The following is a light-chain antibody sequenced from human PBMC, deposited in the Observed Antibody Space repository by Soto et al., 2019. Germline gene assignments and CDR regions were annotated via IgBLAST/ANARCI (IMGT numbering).Light chain of an antibody. CDR2: DVD. CDR3: CAYTARTTLSWV. J-gene: IGLJ3*02. CDR1: SSDIGGYNH. V-gene: IGLV2-14*03. Sequence: QSALTQPTSVSGSPGQSITISCTGVSSDIGGYNHVSWDQQHPGNVPRLIIYDVDNRPLGISNRFSGSQSGNTASLSISGLRAEDEADYYCCAYTARTTLSWVFGGGTTVTVL.